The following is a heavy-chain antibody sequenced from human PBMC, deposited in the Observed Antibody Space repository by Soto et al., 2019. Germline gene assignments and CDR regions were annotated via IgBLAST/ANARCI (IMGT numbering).Heavy chain of an antibody. CDR2: ISGSDGST. V-gene: IGHV3-23*01. CDR3: VKYWTGDTCPCMDV. D-gene: IGHD2-8*02. J-gene: IGHJ6*01. CDR1: GFTFNNYA. Sequence: EVQLLESGGGLVQPGGSLRLSCAASGFTFNNYAMTWVRQAPGKGLEWVSTISGSDGSTYYADSVKGRLTISRDNSKNALYLQMSSLRAEDTALYYCVKYWTGDTCPCMDVWGQGTTVTVSS.